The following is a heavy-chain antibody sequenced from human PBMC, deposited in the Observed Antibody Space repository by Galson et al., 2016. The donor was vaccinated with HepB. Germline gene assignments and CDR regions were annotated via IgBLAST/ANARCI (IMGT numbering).Heavy chain of an antibody. V-gene: IGHV5-51*01. J-gene: IGHJ4*02. D-gene: IGHD6-13*01. Sequence: QSGAEVKRPGESLKISCQGSGYSFTNYWIAWVRQMPGKGLEWMGIIYPGDSDTRYSPSFQGQITISVDKSISTAYLQWSSLKASDSAMFYFARHPFLKSAADYWGQGTLLTVSS. CDR1: GYSFTNYW. CDR2: IYPGDSDT. CDR3: ARHPFLKSAADY.